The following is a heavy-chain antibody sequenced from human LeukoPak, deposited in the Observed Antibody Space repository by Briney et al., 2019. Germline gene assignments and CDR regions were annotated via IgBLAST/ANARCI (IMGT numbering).Heavy chain of an antibody. CDR3: ARDRSGGYYNDWYFDY. CDR1: GYTFTGYY. Sequence: GASVKVSCKASGYTFTGYYMHWVRQAPGQGLEWMGWINTNTGNPTYAQGFTGRFVFSLDTSVSTAYLQISSLKAEDTAVYYCARDRSGGYYNDWYFDYWGQGTLVTVSS. CDR2: INTNTGNP. V-gene: IGHV7-4-1*02. J-gene: IGHJ4*02. D-gene: IGHD3-10*01.